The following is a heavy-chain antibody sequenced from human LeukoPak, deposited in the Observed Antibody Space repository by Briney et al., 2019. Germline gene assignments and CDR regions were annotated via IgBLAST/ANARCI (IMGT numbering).Heavy chain of an antibody. CDR2: IYTSGST. J-gene: IGHJ4*02. CDR1: GGSISSGSYY. V-gene: IGHV4-61*02. D-gene: IGHD2-2*01. Sequence: SQTLSLTCTVSGGSISSGSYYWSWIRQPAGKGLEWIGRIYTSGSTNYNPSLKSRVTISVDTSKNQFSLKLSSVTAADTAVCYCARDTVVPAAMDYWGQGTLVTVSS. CDR3: ARDTVVPAAMDY.